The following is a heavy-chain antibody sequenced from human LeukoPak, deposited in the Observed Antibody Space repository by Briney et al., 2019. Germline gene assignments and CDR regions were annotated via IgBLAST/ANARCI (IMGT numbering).Heavy chain of an antibody. CDR2: IYYSWST. D-gene: IGHD4-11*01. CDR1: GGSISSYY. CDR3: ASTDGLTTAYYY. V-gene: IGHV4-59*08. Sequence: PSETLSLTCTVSGGSISSYYWSWIRQPPGKGLEWVGYIYYSWSTNYKPSLKRRVTISVDTSKNQFSMKLSSVTAADTAVYSCASTDGLTTAYYYWGQGTLVTVSS. J-gene: IGHJ4*02.